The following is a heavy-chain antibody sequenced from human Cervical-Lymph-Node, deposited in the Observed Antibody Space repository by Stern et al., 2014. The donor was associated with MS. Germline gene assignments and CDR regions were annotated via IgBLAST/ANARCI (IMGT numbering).Heavy chain of an antibody. J-gene: IGHJ6*02. D-gene: IGHD6-19*01. CDR1: GFSLSTSGVG. CDR2: IYWDDDK. Sequence: QITLKESGPTLVKPTQTLTLTCTFSGFSLSTSGVGVGWIRQPPGKALAWLALIYWDDDKRYSPSLKSRLTSTKDTSKIQVVLTMTNMDPVDTATYYCAHSRIAVAGYYYYGMDVWGQGTTVTVSS. V-gene: IGHV2-5*02. CDR3: AHSRIAVAGYYYYGMDV.